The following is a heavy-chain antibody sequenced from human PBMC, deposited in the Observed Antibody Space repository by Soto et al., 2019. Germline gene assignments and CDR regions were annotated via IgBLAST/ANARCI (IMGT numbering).Heavy chain of an antibody. Sequence: PSETLSLTCTVSGGSISSSSYYWGWIRQPPGKGLEWIGSIYYSGSTYYNPSLKSRVTISVDTSKNQFSLKLSSVTAADTAVYYCARLGVDIIMDVWGQGTTVTVSS. CDR2: IYYSGST. CDR3: ARLGVDIIMDV. D-gene: IGHD5-12*01. J-gene: IGHJ6*02. CDR1: GGSISSSSYY. V-gene: IGHV4-39*01.